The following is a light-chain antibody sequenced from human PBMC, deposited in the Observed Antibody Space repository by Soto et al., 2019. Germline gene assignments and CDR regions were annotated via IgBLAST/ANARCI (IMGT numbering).Light chain of an antibody. CDR3: QQYNSYSWT. Sequence: DIQMTQSPSTLSASVGDRVTITCRASQSISSWLAWYQQKSGKAPKVLIYDASRLESGVPSRFSGSGSGTEFTLTISSLQPDDFATYCCQQYNSYSWTVGQGTKVEIK. V-gene: IGKV1-5*01. CDR1: QSISSW. CDR2: DAS. J-gene: IGKJ1*01.